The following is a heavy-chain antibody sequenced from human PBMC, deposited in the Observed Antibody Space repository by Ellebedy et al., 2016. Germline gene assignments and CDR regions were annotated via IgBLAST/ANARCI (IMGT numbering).Heavy chain of an antibody. CDR3: ARVFTFGGVIVNYYYYGMDV. J-gene: IGHJ6*02. CDR2: ISPNNGNT. CDR1: GYTFTNNG. D-gene: IGHD3-16*02. V-gene: IGHV1-18*04. Sequence: ASVKVSCXASGYTFTNNGITWVRQAPGRGLEWMGWISPNNGNTKYAQKLQGRVTMTTDTSTSTAYMELRSLRSDDTAVYYCARVFTFGGVIVNYYYYGMDVWGQGTTVTVSS.